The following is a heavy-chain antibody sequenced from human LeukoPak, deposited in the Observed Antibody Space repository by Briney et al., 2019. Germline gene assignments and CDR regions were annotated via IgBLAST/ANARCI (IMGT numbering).Heavy chain of an antibody. CDR2: IHYSGST. CDR1: GGSISSGGYY. D-gene: IGHD4-17*01. CDR3: ASSRERIHYAAFDY. J-gene: IGHJ4*02. V-gene: IGHV4-31*01. Sequence: SQTLSLTCTVSGGSISSGGYYWSWIRQHPGKGLEWIGYIHYSGSTYYNPSLKSQVSISLDTSKNQFSLKLSSVTAADTAVYYCASSRERIHYAAFDYWGQGTLVTVSS.